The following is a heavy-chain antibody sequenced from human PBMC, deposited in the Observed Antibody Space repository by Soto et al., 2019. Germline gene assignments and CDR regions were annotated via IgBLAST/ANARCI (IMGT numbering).Heavy chain of an antibody. CDR3: ARSESGDYDYVWGSYRSLWFDP. CDR1: GGSISSGGYY. CDR2: IYYSGST. Sequence: SETLSLTCTVSGGSISSGGYYWSWIRQHPGKGLEWIGYIYYSGSTYYNPSLKSRVTISVDTSKNQFSLKLSSVTAADTAVYYCARSESGDYDYVWGSYRSLWFDPWGQGTLVTVSS. D-gene: IGHD3-16*02. V-gene: IGHV4-31*03. J-gene: IGHJ5*02.